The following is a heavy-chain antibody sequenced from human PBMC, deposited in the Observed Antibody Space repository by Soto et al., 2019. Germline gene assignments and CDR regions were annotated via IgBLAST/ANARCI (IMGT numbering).Heavy chain of an antibody. D-gene: IGHD2-21*02. Sequence: QVQLVESGGGVVQPGRSLRLSCAASGFTFSSYGMHWVRQAPGKGLEWVAVISYDGSNKYYADSVKGRFTISRDNSKNKLYLQMNSLRSEDTAVYYCAKASRIVVVTAPYDYWGQGTLVTVSS. CDR1: GFTFSSYG. J-gene: IGHJ4*02. CDR3: AKASRIVVVTAPYDY. V-gene: IGHV3-30*18. CDR2: ISYDGSNK.